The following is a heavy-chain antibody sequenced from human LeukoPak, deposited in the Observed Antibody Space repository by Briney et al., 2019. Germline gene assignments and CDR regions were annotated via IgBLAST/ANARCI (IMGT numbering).Heavy chain of an antibody. J-gene: IGHJ4*02. Sequence: GGSLRLSCAASGFTVITNDMTWVREARGKGLEWVSVLYSDGNTKYADSVQGRFTISRDNSKNTLYLEMNSLSPDDTAVYYCARGVEPLAANTLAYWGQGTLVTVSS. CDR1: GFTVITND. CDR2: LYSDGNT. D-gene: IGHD1-14*01. CDR3: ARGVEPLAANTLAY. V-gene: IGHV3-53*01.